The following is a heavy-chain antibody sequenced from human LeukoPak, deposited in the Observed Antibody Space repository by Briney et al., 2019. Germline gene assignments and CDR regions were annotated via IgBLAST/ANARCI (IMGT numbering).Heavy chain of an antibody. J-gene: IGHJ4*02. V-gene: IGHV1-69*05. D-gene: IGHD3-22*01. CDR3: ALSTFDDSSGYYPY. CDR1: GGTFSSYA. Sequence: ASVKVSCKASGGTFSSYAISWVRQAPGQGLEWMGGIIPIFGTANYAQKFQGRVTITTDESTSTAYMELSSLRSEDTAVYYCALSTFDDSSGYYPYWGQGTLVTVSS. CDR2: IIPIFGTA.